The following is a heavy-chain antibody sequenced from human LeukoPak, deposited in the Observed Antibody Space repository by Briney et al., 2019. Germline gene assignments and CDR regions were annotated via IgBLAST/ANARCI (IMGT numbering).Heavy chain of an antibody. Sequence: GALRLSCAASGFTFSDYYMSWIRQAPGKGLEWVSYISSSGSTIYYADSVKGRFTISRDNSKNTLYLQMNSLRAEDTAVYYCAKSSGTSFDWFDPWGQGTLVTVSS. CDR2: ISSSGSTI. D-gene: IGHD3-10*01. CDR1: GFTFSDYY. J-gene: IGHJ5*02. CDR3: AKSSGTSFDWFDP. V-gene: IGHV3-11*01.